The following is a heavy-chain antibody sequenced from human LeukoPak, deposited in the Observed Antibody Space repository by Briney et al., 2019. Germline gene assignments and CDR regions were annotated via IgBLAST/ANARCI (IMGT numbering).Heavy chain of an antibody. CDR1: GYTFTRYY. Sequence: ASVKVSCTASGYTFTRYYINWVRQAPGQGLEWMGWIDPNNGGTKFAQKFQGQVTMTRDTSISTAYMELSRLRSDDTAVYYCARDPKNTYYMDVWGKGTTVTVSS. D-gene: IGHD1/OR15-1a*01. CDR3: ARDPKNTYYMDV. V-gene: IGHV1-2*02. CDR2: IDPNNGGT. J-gene: IGHJ6*03.